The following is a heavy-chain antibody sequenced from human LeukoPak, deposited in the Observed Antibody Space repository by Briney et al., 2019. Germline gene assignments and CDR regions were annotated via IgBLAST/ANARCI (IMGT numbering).Heavy chain of an antibody. CDR2: IRYDGSNK. CDR3: AKALMVRRALAFDY. J-gene: IGHJ4*02. V-gene: IGHV3-30*02. CDR1: GFTFSSYG. D-gene: IGHD3-10*01. Sequence: GGSLRLSCAASGFTFSSYGMHWVRQAPGKGLEWVAFIRYDGSNKYYADSVKGRFTISRDNSKNTLYLQMNSLRAEDTAVYYCAKALMVRRALAFDYWGQGTLVTVSS.